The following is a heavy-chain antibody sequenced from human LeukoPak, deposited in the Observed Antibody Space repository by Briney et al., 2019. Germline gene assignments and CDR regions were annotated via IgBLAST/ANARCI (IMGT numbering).Heavy chain of an antibody. CDR3: ARDKRRPYSSSWYAPKLYDAFDI. Sequence: PGGSLRLSCVGSGYNFKTHDMHWVRQATGQGLEWVSSIGTAGDTYYADSVKGRFRISRDNANNYLYLQMNSLEAGDSAVYYCARDKRRPYSSSWYAPKLYDAFDIWGQGTMVTASS. CDR1: GYNFKTHD. D-gene: IGHD6-13*01. J-gene: IGHJ3*02. V-gene: IGHV3-13*01. CDR2: IGTAGDT.